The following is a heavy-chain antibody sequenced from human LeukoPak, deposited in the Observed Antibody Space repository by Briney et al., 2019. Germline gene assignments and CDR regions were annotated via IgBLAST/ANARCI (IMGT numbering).Heavy chain of an antibody. V-gene: IGHV3-74*01. CDR2: INSDGSST. J-gene: IGHJ4*02. D-gene: IGHD7-27*01. Sequence: GGSLRLSCAASGFTFSSYWMHWVRQAPGKGLVWVSRINSDGSSTSYADSVKGRFTISGDNAKNTLSLQMNSLRAEDTAVYYCARGVGELGMTNYWGQGTLVTVSS. CDR1: GFTFSSYW. CDR3: ARGVGELGMTNY.